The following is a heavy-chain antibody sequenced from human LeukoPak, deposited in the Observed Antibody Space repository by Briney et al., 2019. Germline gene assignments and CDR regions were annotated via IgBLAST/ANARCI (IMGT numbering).Heavy chain of an antibody. Sequence: GGSLRLPCAASGFTFSSYWMSWVRQAPGKGLEWVANIKQDGSEKYYVDSVKGRFTISRDNAKNSLYLQMNSPRAEDTAVYYCARVKAAANYYYYGMDVWGQGTTVTVSS. J-gene: IGHJ6*02. CDR1: GFTFSSYW. CDR2: IKQDGSEK. CDR3: ARVKAAANYYYYGMDV. D-gene: IGHD6-13*01. V-gene: IGHV3-7*01.